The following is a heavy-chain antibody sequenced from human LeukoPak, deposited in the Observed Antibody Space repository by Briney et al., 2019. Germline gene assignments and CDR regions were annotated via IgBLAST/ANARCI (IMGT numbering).Heavy chain of an antibody. CDR2: IIPIFGTA. CDR3: VSGGSGSSVYYFDY. V-gene: IGHV1-69*01. Sequence: GSSVKVSCKASGGTFSSYAISWVRQAPGRGLEWMGGIIPIFGTANYAQKFQGRVTITADESTSTAYMELSSLRSEDTAVYYCVSGGSGSSVYYFDYWGQGTLVTVSS. J-gene: IGHJ4*02. D-gene: IGHD3-10*01. CDR1: GGTFSSYA.